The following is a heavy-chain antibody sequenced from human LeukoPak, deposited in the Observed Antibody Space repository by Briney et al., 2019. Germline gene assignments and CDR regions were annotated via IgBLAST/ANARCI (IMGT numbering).Heavy chain of an antibody. CDR2: TTNKANSYTT. J-gene: IGHJ4*02. V-gene: IGHV3-72*01. D-gene: IGHD2-15*01. Sequence: GGSLRLSCAASGLTFSDHYMDWVRQVPGKGLEWVGRTTNKANSYTTYYAASVKGRFTISRDDSKNSLYLQMNSLKTEDTAVYYCTSVSAGGIEYWGQGTLVTVSS. CDR1: GLTFSDHY. CDR3: TSVSAGGIEY.